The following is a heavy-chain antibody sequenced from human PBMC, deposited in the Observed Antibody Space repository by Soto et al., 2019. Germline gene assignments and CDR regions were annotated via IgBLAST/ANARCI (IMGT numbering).Heavy chain of an antibody. CDR3: ARHIAAASQWPVDYMDV. CDR1: VGSITISTYH. Sequence: QLQLQESGPGLVKPSETLSLTSTASVGSITISTYHWGWIRQPPGKGLEWVGSINYSGSTYYIRSFKSRVTISVDASENQFPLKLSSVTAADTAVYYCARHIAAASQWPVDYMDVWGKGTTVTVSS. V-gene: IGHV4-39*01. CDR2: INYSGST. D-gene: IGHD6-13*01. J-gene: IGHJ6*03.